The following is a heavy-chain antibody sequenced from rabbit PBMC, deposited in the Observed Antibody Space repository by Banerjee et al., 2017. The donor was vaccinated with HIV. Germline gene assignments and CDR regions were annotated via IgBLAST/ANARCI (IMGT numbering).Heavy chain of an antibody. J-gene: IGHJ4*01. Sequence: QSLEESGGDLVKPGASLTLTCTASGFSFSLGYNICWVRQAPGKGLEWIACIDVISSNTGHASWANGRFTISKTSSTTVTLQMTSLTAADTATYFCARPYGADTYYNLWGQGTLVTVS. D-gene: IGHD2-1*01. CDR2: IDVISSNT. CDR3: ARPYGADTYYNL. CDR1: GFSFSLGYN. V-gene: IGHV1S40*01.